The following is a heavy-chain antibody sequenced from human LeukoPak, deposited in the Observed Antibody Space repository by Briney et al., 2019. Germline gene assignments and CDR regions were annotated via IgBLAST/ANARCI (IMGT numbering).Heavy chain of an antibody. Sequence: PGGSLRLSCAASGFTFSRYSMNWVRQAPGKGLEWVSYISNRISTIYYADSVKGLFTISRDNAKNSLYLQMNSLRDEDTAVYYCARDLDYYGSGNDYWGQGTLVTVSS. CDR1: GFTFSRYS. CDR3: ARDLDYYGSGNDY. J-gene: IGHJ4*02. D-gene: IGHD3-10*01. CDR2: ISNRISTI. V-gene: IGHV3-48*02.